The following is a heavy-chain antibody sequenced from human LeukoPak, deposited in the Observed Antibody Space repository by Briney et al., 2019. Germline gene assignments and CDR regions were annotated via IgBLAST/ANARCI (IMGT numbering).Heavy chain of an antibody. V-gene: IGHV4-39*01. Sequence: SETLSLTCIVSGGSISGSNYYWDWIRQSPGKGLEWIGKVYYSGRTFYNPSLKSRVSISVDTSKNEFSLKLRSMTAADTAVYYCARQGGGSWSGDYSGDFYYGLDVWGQGTTVTASS. CDR2: VYYSGRT. D-gene: IGHD3-3*01. CDR3: ARQGGGSWSGDYSGDFYYGLDV. CDR1: GGSISGSNYY. J-gene: IGHJ6*02.